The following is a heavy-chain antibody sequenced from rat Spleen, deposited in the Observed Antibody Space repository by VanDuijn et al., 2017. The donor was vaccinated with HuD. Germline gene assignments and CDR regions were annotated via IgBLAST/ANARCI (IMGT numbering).Heavy chain of an antibody. V-gene: IGHV5-7*01. Sequence: EVQLVESGGGLVQPGRSLKLSCAASGFSFSDYYMAWVRQAPKKGLEWVATISYDGSSTYYRDSVKGRFTISRDNAKSTLYLQMNSLRSEDTATYYCTTVVQGHGFAYWGQGTLVTVSS. CDR1: GFSFSDYY. J-gene: IGHJ3*01. CDR3: TTVVQGHGFAY. CDR2: ISYDGSST. D-gene: IGHD1-1*01.